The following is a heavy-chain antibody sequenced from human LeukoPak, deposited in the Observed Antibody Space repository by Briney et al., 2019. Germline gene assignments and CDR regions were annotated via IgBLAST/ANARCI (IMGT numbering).Heavy chain of an antibody. CDR2: IYYSGST. Sequence: PSGTLPLTCTVSGGSISSSSYYWGWIRQPPGKGLEWIGSIYYSGSTYYNPSLKSRVTISVDTSKNHFSLKLSSVTAADTAVYYCARARKQQLYFDAFDIWGQGTMVTVSS. J-gene: IGHJ3*02. CDR3: ARARKQQLYFDAFDI. CDR1: GGSISSSSYY. V-gene: IGHV4-39*02. D-gene: IGHD6-13*01.